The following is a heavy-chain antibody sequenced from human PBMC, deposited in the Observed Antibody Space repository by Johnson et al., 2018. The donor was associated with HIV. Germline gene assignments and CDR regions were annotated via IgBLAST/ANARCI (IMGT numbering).Heavy chain of an antibody. D-gene: IGHD3-16*01. J-gene: IGHJ3*02. V-gene: IGHV3-53*01. Sequence: VQLVESGGGLIQPGGSLRLSCAASGFTVSSNYMSWVRQAPGKGLEWVSVIYSGGSTYYADSVKGRFTISRDNSKNTLYVQMNSLRAEDTAVYYCAKLTSHLYDSVWGSDAFDIWGQGTMVTVSS. CDR1: GFTVSSNY. CDR3: AKLTSHLYDSVWGSDAFDI. CDR2: IYSGGST.